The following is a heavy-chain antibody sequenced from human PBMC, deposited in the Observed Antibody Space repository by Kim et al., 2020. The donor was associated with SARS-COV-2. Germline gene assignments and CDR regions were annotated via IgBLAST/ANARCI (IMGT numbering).Heavy chain of an antibody. V-gene: IGHV1-2*06. J-gene: IGHJ4*02. CDR3: GRDRTGGSWDVGY. Sequence: ASVKVSCKTXXFXFTGYYIHWVRQAPGQGLEWMGRITPNSGDTYYAQKFLGRVTMTRDTSISTGYMEVSSLRSEDTAVYYCGRDRTGGSWDVGYWGRG. CDR1: XFXFTGYY. CDR2: ITPNSGDT. D-gene: IGHD1-1*01.